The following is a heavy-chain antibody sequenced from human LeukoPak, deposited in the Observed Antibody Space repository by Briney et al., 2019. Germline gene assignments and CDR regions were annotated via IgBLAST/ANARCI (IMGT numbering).Heavy chain of an antibody. CDR3: ARATTVTTGDY. V-gene: IGHV4-59*01. CDR2: IYYSGST. Sequence: ETLSLTCTVSGGSISSYYWSWIRQPPGKGLEWIGYIYYSGSTNYNPSLKSRVTISVDTSKNQFSLKLSSVTAADTAVYYCARATTVTTGDYWGQGTLVTVSS. CDR1: GGSISSYY. J-gene: IGHJ4*02. D-gene: IGHD4-17*01.